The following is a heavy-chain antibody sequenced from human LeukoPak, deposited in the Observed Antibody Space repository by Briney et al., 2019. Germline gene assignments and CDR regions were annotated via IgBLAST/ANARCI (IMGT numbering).Heavy chain of an antibody. CDR3: AKRCCSGWPFDY. D-gene: IGHD6-19*01. Sequence: GGSLRLSCAASGFTFSSDAMSWVRQAPGKGLEWVSGISGGGGSTYYADSVKGRFTISRDNSKNTLYLQMNSLRAEDTAVYYCAKRCCSGWPFDYWGQGTLVTVSS. CDR2: ISGGGGST. V-gene: IGHV3-23*01. CDR1: GFTFSSDA. J-gene: IGHJ4*02.